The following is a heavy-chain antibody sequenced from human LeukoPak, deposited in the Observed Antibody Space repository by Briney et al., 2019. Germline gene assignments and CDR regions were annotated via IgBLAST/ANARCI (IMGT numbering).Heavy chain of an antibody. D-gene: IGHD6-13*01. V-gene: IGHV4-59*08. CDR3: ARVAAAGTPPLNYYGMDV. CDR1: GGSISSYY. CDR2: IYYSGST. J-gene: IGHJ6*02. Sequence: ASETLSLTCTVSGGSISSYYWSWIRQPPGQGLEWIGYIYYSGSTNYNPSLKSRVTISVDTSKNQFSLKLSSVTAADTAVYYCARVAAAGTPPLNYYGMDVWGQGTTVTVSS.